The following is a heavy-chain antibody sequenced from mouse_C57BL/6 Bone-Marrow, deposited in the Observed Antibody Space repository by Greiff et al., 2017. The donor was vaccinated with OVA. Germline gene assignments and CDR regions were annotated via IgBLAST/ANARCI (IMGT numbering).Heavy chain of an antibody. CDR3: AGLAVPRGY. D-gene: IGHD1-1*01. V-gene: IGHV1-69*01. J-gene: IGHJ2*01. CDR2: IDPSDSYT. Sequence: QVQLQQSGAELVMPGASVKLSCKASGYTFTSYWMHWVKQRPGQGLEWIGEIDPSDSYTNYNQKFKGKSTLTVDKSSSTAYMQLSSLTSEDSAVYYCAGLAVPRGYWGQGTTLTVSS. CDR1: GYTFTSYW.